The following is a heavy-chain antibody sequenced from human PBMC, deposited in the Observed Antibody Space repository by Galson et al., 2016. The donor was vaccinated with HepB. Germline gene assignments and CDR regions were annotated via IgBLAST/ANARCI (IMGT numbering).Heavy chain of an antibody. CDR1: GGSISSSDDY. CDR3: ARGTAWYSSEF. CDR2: SHLSGTS. V-gene: IGHV4-39*01. J-gene: IGHJ4*02. D-gene: IGHD6-19*01. Sequence: LTCTVSGGSISSSDDYWAWIRQTPGKGLEWIGSSHLSGTSYYNPSFKSRVTIPVDASKNQFSLKVTSVTAADTAVYYCARGTAWYSSEFWGQGTLVTVSS.